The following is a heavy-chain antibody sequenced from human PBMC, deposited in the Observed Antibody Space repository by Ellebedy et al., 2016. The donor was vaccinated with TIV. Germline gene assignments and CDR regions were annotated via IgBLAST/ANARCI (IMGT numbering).Heavy chain of an antibody. D-gene: IGHD4-17*01. CDR3: AGSPSTGY. J-gene: IGHJ4*02. Sequence: GESLKISCAASGVTFSSYAMSWIRQAPGKGLQWVSAISGGGGSTYYADSVKGRFTISRDNSKNTLYLQMNSLRAEDTAVYYCAGSPSTGYWGQGTLVTVSS. CDR1: GVTFSSYA. V-gene: IGHV3-23*01. CDR2: ISGGGGST.